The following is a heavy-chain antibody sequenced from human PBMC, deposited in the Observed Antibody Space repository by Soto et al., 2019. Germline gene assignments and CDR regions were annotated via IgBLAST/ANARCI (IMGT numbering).Heavy chain of an antibody. Sequence: QITMKESGPTLMKPKQTLTLTCTFSGFSLSTSGVGVGWIRQPPGKALEWLALIYWDDDKRYSPSLKSRLTITKDTSKNQVVLTMTNMDPVDTATYYCAHRRDYDPFDYWGQGTLVTVSS. D-gene: IGHD4-17*01. J-gene: IGHJ4*02. CDR2: IYWDDDK. CDR3: AHRRDYDPFDY. V-gene: IGHV2-5*02. CDR1: GFSLSTSGVG.